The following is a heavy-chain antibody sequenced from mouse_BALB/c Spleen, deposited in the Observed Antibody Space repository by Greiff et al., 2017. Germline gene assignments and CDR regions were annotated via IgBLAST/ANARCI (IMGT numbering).Heavy chain of an antibody. Sequence: QVQLQQSGPELAKPGASVKMSCKASGYTFTSYWMHWVKQRPGQGLEWIGYINPSTGYTEYNQKFKDKATLTADKSSSTAYMQLSSLTSEDSAVYYCARYPYYRYDGNYYAMDYWGQGTSVTVSS. CDR1: GYTFTSYW. CDR3: ARYPYYRYDGNYYAMDY. V-gene: IGHV1-7*01. D-gene: IGHD2-14*01. J-gene: IGHJ4*01. CDR2: INPSTGYT.